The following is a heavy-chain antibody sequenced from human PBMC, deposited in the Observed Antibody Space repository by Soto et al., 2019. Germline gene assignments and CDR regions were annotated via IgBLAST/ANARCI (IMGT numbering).Heavy chain of an antibody. V-gene: IGHV1-69*13. CDR3: ARGNIVATIRYFDY. Sequence: GASVKVSCKASGGTFSSYAISWVRQAPGQGLEWMGGIIPIFGTANYAQKFQGRVTITADESTSTAYMELSSLRSEDTAVYYCARGNIVATIRYFDYWGQGTLVTVSS. D-gene: IGHD5-12*01. CDR2: IIPIFGTA. J-gene: IGHJ4*02. CDR1: GGTFSSYA.